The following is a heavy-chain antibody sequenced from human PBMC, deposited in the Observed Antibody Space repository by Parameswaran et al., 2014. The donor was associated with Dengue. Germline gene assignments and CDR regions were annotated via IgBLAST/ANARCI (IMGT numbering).Heavy chain of an antibody. CDR2: INHSGST. V-gene: IGHV4-34*01. D-gene: IGHD3-22*01. CDR3: ARGLMAYYYDSSGYYQKPPYFDY. Sequence: SETLSLTCAVYGGSFSGYYWSWIRQPPGKGLEWIGEINHSGSTNYNPSLKSRVTISVDTSKNQFSLKLSSVTAADTAVYYCARGLMAYYYDSSGYYQKPPYFDYWGQGTLVTVSS. J-gene: IGHJ4*02. CDR1: GGSFSGYY.